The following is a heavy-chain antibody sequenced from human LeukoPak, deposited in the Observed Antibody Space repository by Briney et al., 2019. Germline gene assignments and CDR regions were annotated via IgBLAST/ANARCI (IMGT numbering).Heavy chain of an antibody. Sequence: ASVKVSFKASGYTFTSYGMSWLRQAPGQGLEWLGWVNTYSGNTNDAQKIQGRVTMTRDTSTSTAYMELRSLRSDDTAVYYCARVESTYYYDSSGYSVFWGQGALVTVSS. CDR2: VNTYSGNT. CDR1: GYTFTSYG. V-gene: IGHV1-18*01. CDR3: ARVESTYYYDSSGYSVF. J-gene: IGHJ4*02. D-gene: IGHD3-22*01.